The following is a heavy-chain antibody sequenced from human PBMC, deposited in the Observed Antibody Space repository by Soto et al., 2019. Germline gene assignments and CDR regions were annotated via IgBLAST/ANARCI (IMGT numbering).Heavy chain of an antibody. J-gene: IGHJ4*02. D-gene: IGHD6-19*01. Sequence: QLQLQESGPGLVKPSETLSLTCTVSGDSISSRIYYWGWIRQPPGKGLEWIGNIYYSVTTHYNPSLESRVTISVDTSKNQFSLKLTSVTAADTAVYYCARRKAVAGTRGYYFDYWVQGTLVTVSS. CDR3: ARRKAVAGTRGYYFDY. CDR1: GDSISSRIYY. CDR2: IYYSVTT. V-gene: IGHV4-39*01.